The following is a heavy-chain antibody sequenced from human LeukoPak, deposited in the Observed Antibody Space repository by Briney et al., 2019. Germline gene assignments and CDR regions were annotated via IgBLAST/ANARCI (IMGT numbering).Heavy chain of an antibody. J-gene: IGHJ4*02. CDR1: GFTFSSYG. V-gene: IGHV3-30*18. CDR3: AKEAGPGTFDY. D-gene: IGHD3-10*01. Sequence: GGSLRLSCAASGFTFSSYGMHWVRQAPGKGLEWVSVISYDGSNKYYADSVKGRFTISRDNSKNTLYLQMNSLRAEDTAVYYCAKEAGPGTFDYWGQGTLVTVSS. CDR2: ISYDGSNK.